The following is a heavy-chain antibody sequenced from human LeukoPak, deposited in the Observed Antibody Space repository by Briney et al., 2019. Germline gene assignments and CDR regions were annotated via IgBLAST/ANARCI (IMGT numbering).Heavy chain of an antibody. Sequence: SETLSLTCTVSGGSISSGGYYWSWIRQHPGKGLEWLGYIYYSGSTYYNPSLKSRVTISVDTSKNQFSLKLSSVTAADTAVYYCARVLRYFDWLNPNDAFDIWGQGTMVTVSS. D-gene: IGHD3-9*01. CDR1: GGSISSGGYY. V-gene: IGHV4-31*03. CDR3: ARVLRYFDWLNPNDAFDI. CDR2: IYYSGST. J-gene: IGHJ3*02.